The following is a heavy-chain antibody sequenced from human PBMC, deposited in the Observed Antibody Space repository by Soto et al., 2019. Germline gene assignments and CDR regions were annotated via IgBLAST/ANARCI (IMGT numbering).Heavy chain of an antibody. CDR1: GFTFSSSG. V-gene: IGHV3-23*01. J-gene: IGHJ4*02. CDR2: ISGSGGST. CDR3: AKDRSIAVATPFDY. Sequence: GGSLRLSCAASGFTFSSSGMHWVRQTPDKGLEWVSAISGSGGSTYYADSVKGRFTISRDNSKNTLYLQMNSLRAEDTAVYYCAKDRSIAVATPFDYWGQGTLVTVSS. D-gene: IGHD6-19*01.